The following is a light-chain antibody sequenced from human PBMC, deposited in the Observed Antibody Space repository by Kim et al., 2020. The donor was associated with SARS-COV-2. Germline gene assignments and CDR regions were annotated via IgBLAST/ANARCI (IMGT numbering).Light chain of an antibody. V-gene: IGKV1-8*01. CDR1: QGISSY. CDR2: AAS. CDR3: QQYYSYPRT. J-gene: IGKJ1*01. Sequence: ASTGDRGTIPCRASQGISSYLAWYQQKPGKAPKLLIYAASTLQSGVPSRFSGSGSGTDFTLTISCLQSEDFATYYCQQYYSYPRTFGQGTKVDIK.